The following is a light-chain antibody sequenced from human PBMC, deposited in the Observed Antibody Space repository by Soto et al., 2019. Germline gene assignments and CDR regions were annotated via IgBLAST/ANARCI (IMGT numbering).Light chain of an antibody. CDR2: DAS. Sequence: EIVFTQSPSTLSLSPGERATLSCRASQSVRTYLSWYQQKPGQAPRLLIYDASNRATGIPARFSGSGSGTDFTLTISSLEPEDFAVYYCLQRSDWPPITFGQGTRLEI. CDR3: LQRSDWPPIT. CDR1: QSVRTY. V-gene: IGKV3-11*01. J-gene: IGKJ5*01.